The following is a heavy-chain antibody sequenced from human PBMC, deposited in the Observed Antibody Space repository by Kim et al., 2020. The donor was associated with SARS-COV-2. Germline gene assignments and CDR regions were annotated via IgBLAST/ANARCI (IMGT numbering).Heavy chain of an antibody. J-gene: IGHJ4*02. V-gene: IGHV3-21*01. Sequence: GGSLRLSCAASGFTFSSYSMNWVRQAPGKGLEWVSSISSSSYIYYADSVKGRFTISRDNAKNSLYLQMNSLRAEDTAVYYCARDQDVDYYDSSGYQFDYWGQGTLVTVSS. D-gene: IGHD3-22*01. CDR1: GFTFSSYS. CDR2: ISSSSYI. CDR3: ARDQDVDYYDSSGYQFDY.